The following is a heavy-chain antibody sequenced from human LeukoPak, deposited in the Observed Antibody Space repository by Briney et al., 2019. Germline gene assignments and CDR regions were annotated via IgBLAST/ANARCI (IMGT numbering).Heavy chain of an antibody. CDR2: MNPNNGNT. J-gene: IGHJ5*02. Sequence: ASVKVSCKASGFTFTSYDINWVRQAAGQGLEWMRWMNPNNGNTGYAQKFQGRVTMTRDTTISTAYMELRSLRSEDTAVYYCVRDGEGVAISVNYWFDPWGQGTLVTVSS. CDR3: VRDGEGVAISVNYWFDP. D-gene: IGHD3-10*01. CDR1: GFTFTSYD. V-gene: IGHV1-8*01.